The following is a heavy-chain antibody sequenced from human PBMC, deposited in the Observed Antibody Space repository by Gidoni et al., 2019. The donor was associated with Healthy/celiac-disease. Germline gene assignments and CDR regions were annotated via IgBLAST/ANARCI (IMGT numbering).Heavy chain of an antibody. V-gene: IGHV4-61*01. D-gene: IGHD2-21*02. CDR2: IYYSGST. Sequence: QVQLQESGPGLVKPSETLSLTCTVSGGSVSSGSYYWSWIRQPPGKGLEWIGYIYYSGSTNYNPSLKSRVTISVDTSKNQFSLKLSSVTAADTAVYYCARRSRDPTRAFDIWGQGTMVTVSS. CDR1: GGSVSSGSYY. CDR3: ARRSRDPTRAFDI. J-gene: IGHJ3*02.